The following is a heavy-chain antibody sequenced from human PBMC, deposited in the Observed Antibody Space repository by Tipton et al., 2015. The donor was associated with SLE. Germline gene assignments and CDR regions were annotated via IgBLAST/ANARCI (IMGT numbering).Heavy chain of an antibody. CDR1: GGSIGSRPYY. D-gene: IGHD6-19*01. J-gene: IGHJ5*02. CDR3: ARQGNGGQWLDRDWFDP. CDR2: ISYSGST. Sequence: TLSLTCFVSGGSIGSRPYYWSWIRQPPGKGLEWIGHISYSGSTHYNSSLKSRVTMSLDASKNQFSLTVSSVTAADTAVYHCARQGNGGQWLDRDWFDPWGQGTLVTVSS. V-gene: IGHV4-61*01.